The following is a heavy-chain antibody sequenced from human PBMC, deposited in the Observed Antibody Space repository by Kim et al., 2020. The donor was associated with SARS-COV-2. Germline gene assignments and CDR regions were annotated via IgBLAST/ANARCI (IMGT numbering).Heavy chain of an antibody. V-gene: IGHV3-15*01. J-gene: IGHJ6*02. CDR1: GFTFSNAW. CDR2: IKSKTDGGTT. CDR3: TTARRGYSGYLSYYYYGMDV. D-gene: IGHD5-12*01. Sequence: GGSLRLSCAASGFTFSNAWMSWVRQAPGKGLEWVGRIKSKTDGGTTDYAAPVKGRFTISRDDSKNTLYLQMNSLKTEDTAVYYCTTARRGYSGYLSYYYYGMDVWGQGTTVTVSS.